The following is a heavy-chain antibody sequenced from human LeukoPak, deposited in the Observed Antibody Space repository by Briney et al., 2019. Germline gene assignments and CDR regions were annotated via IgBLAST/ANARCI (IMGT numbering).Heavy chain of an antibody. Sequence: SQTLSLTCAISGDSVSSKSTAWNWIRQSPSRGLEWLGRTYYRSKWYNDYAISVGSRITINPDTSKNQFSLQLNSVTPEDTAVYYCARDWGTLTDGFDIWGQGTMVIVSS. CDR1: GDSVSSKSTA. V-gene: IGHV6-1*01. CDR3: ARDWGTLTDGFDI. CDR2: TYYRSKWYN. D-gene: IGHD3-16*01. J-gene: IGHJ3*02.